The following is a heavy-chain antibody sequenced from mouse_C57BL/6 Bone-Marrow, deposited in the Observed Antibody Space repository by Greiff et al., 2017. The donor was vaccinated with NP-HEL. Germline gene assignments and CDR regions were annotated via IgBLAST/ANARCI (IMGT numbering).Heavy chain of an antibody. Sequence: QVQLQQPGAELVKPGASVKMSCKASGYTFTSYWITWVKQRPGQGLEWIGDIYPGSGSTNYNEKFKSKATLTVDTSSRTAYMQLSSLTSEDSAVYYCARPNYYGSSYFAYWGQGTLVTVSA. D-gene: IGHD1-1*01. CDR2: IYPGSGST. CDR1: GYTFTSYW. V-gene: IGHV1-55*01. CDR3: ARPNYYGSSYFAY. J-gene: IGHJ3*01.